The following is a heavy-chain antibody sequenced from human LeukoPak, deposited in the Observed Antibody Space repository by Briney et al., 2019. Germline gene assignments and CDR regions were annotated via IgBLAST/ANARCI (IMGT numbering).Heavy chain of an antibody. V-gene: IGHV4-39*01. Sequence: PSETLSLTCTVSGGSITSSSYYWGWIRQPPGKGLEWIGNMYYSGNTYYNPSLKSRVTISVDTSKNQFSLKLSSVAAADTAVYYCARGRRDGYNLKYFDYWGQGTLVTVSS. J-gene: IGHJ4*02. CDR2: MYYSGNT. D-gene: IGHD5-24*01. CDR1: GGSITSSSYY. CDR3: ARGRRDGYNLKYFDY.